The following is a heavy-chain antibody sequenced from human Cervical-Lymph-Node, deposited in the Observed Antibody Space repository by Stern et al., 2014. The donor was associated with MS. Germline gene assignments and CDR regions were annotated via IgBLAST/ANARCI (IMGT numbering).Heavy chain of an antibody. Sequence: QMQLVQWGAGLLKPSETLSLTCAVSGASFSGHYWAWIRQPPGKGLEWIGEINHSGGTNYNPSLKSRPTMSIDTSKNQFSLNLRSVTAADTAVYYCARGGRAYDYVWGSHRFFDPWGQGTLVTVSS. D-gene: IGHD3-16*02. CDR3: ARGGRAYDYVWGSHRFFDP. V-gene: IGHV4-34*01. CDR1: GASFSGHY. CDR2: INHSGGT. J-gene: IGHJ5*02.